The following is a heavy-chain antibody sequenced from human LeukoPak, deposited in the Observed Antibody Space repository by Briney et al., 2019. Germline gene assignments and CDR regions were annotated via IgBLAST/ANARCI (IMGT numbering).Heavy chain of an antibody. CDR3: ARGTVMVYARYYYYYGMDV. J-gene: IGHJ6*02. CDR2: IIPIFGTA. V-gene: IGHV1-69*13. CDR1: GGTFSSYA. Sequence: SVKVSCKASGGTFSSYAISWVRQAPGQGLEWMGGIIPIFGTANYVQKFQGRVTITADESTSTAYMEPSSLRSEDTAVYYCARGTVMVYARYYYYYGMDVWGQGTTVTVSS. D-gene: IGHD5/OR15-5a*01.